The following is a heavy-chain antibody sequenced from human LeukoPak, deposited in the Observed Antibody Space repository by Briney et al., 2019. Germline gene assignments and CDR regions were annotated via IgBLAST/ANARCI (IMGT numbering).Heavy chain of an antibody. J-gene: IGHJ6*02. D-gene: IGHD2-2*01. V-gene: IGHV4-34*01. CDR1: GGSFNGYY. CDR3: ARGAIPIVVVPAAISGMDV. CDR2: INHSGST. Sequence: SETLSLTCAVYGGSFNGYYWSWIRQPPGKGLEWIGEINHSGSTNYNPSLKSRVTISVDTSKNQFSLKLSSVTAADTAVYYCARGAIPIVVVPAAISGMDVWGQGTTVTVSS.